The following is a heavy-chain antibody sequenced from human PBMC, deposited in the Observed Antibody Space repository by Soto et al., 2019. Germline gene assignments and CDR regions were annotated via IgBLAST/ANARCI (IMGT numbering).Heavy chain of an antibody. CDR3: ASNYLYYYGTGNTNYYGMDV. J-gene: IGHJ6*02. CDR2: ISAYNGNT. Sequence: QVQLVQSGAEVKKPGASVKVSCKASGYTFTSYGISWVRQAPGQGLEWMGWISAYNGNTNYAQKLQGRVTMTTDTPTNTAYMELGSLRSDDTAVYYCASNYLYYYGTGNTNYYGMDVWGQGTTVIVSS. CDR1: GYTFTSYG. D-gene: IGHD3-10*01. V-gene: IGHV1-18*01.